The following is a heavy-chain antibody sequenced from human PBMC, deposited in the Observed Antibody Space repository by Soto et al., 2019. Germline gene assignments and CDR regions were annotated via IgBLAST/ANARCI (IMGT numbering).Heavy chain of an antibody. CDR2: IYYSGST. Sequence: SETLSLTCTVSGGSISSYYWSWIRQPPGKGLEWIGYIYYSGSTNYNPSLKSRVTISVDTSKNQFSLKLSSVTAADTAVYYCARGRYDFGVVITYYYGMDVWGQGTTVTVSS. V-gene: IGHV4-59*01. J-gene: IGHJ6*02. CDR1: GGSISSYY. D-gene: IGHD3-3*01. CDR3: ARGRYDFGVVITYYYGMDV.